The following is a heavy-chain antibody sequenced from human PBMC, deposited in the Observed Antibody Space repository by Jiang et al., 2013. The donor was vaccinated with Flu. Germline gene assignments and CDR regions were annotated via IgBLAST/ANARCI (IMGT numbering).Heavy chain of an antibody. CDR3: ARYRTGCSSSSCYAKYYYYYGMDV. J-gene: IGHJ6*02. Sequence: SGAEVKEPGASVKVSCKASGYIFTSYTMQWMRQVPGQRVEWMGWMNAGTGETKVSQKFQDRITIYRDTSASTAYMELSSLRSDDTAVYYCARYRTGCSSSSCYAKYYYYYGMDVWGQGTTVTVSS. V-gene: IGHV1-3*01. CDR2: MNAGTGET. D-gene: IGHD2-2*01. CDR1: GYIFTSYT.